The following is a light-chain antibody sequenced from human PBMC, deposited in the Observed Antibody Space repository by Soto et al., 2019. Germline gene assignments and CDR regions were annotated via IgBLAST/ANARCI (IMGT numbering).Light chain of an antibody. CDR3: QQYYDLPYT. V-gene: IGKV1-33*01. J-gene: IGKJ2*01. CDR1: QDISNY. CDR2: DAS. Sequence: DIQMTQSPSSLSASVGDRVTITCQASQDISNYLNWYQQRPGKAPKLLIYDASNLDTGVPSRFSGGGSGTDFTFTISSLQPEDTAIYYCQQYYDLPYTFGQGTKLEIK.